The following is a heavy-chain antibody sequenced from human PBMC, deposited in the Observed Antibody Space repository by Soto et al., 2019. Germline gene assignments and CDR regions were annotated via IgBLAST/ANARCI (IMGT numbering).Heavy chain of an antibody. CDR1: GGSISSSNW. D-gene: IGHD3-9*01. CDR2: IYHSGST. V-gene: IGHV4-4*02. J-gene: IGHJ4*02. CDR3: AREGDYDILTGYLAY. Sequence: QVQLQESGPGLVKPSGTLSLTCAVSGGSISSSNWWSWVRQPPGKGLEWIGEIYHSGSTNYNPSLKRRVTNSVDKSKNQFSLKLSSVTAADTAVYYCAREGDYDILTGYLAYWGQGTLVTVSS.